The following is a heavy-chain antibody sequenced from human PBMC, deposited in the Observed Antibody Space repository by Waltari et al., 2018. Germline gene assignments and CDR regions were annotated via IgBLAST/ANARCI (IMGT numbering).Heavy chain of an antibody. CDR2: IGGGTGST. Sequence: EVQLLESGGGLVQPGGSLRLSCAASGFPCSSCSMSWVRRAPGKGLDWVSIIGGGTGSTFYADSVKGRFTISRDTSKNTLYLQMNSLRADDTAIYYCAKLATYSCTSDGSWGQGTLVTVSS. CDR1: GFPCSSCS. D-gene: IGHD6-13*01. CDR3: AKLATYSCTSDGS. J-gene: IGHJ5*02. V-gene: IGHV3-23*01.